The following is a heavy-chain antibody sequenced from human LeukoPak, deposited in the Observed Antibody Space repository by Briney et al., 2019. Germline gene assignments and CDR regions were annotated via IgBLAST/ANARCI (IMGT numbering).Heavy chain of an antibody. V-gene: IGHV3-74*01. D-gene: IGHD6-19*01. Sequence: GGSLRLSCAASGFTFSSYWMHWVRHAPGKGLVWVSRINRDGSNTNYADSVKGRFTISRDNAKNPLYLQVNSLRAEDTAVFYCARVRDISGHWGFLDYWGQGTLVTVSS. J-gene: IGHJ4*02. CDR3: ARVRDISGHWGFLDY. CDR1: GFTFSSYW. CDR2: INRDGSNT.